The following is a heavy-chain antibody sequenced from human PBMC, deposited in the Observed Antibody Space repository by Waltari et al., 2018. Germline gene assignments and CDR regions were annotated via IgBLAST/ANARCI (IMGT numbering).Heavy chain of an antibody. D-gene: IGHD6-13*01. J-gene: IGHJ4*02. CDR1: GGSFSGYY. Sequence: QVQLQQWGAGLLKPSETLSLTCAVYGGSFSGYYWSWIRQPPGKGLEWIGEINHSGSTNYNPSLKSRVTISVDTSKNQCSLKLSSVTAADTAVYYCARTPNSSSWYLYDYWGQGTLVTVSS. CDR2: INHSGST. V-gene: IGHV4-34*01. CDR3: ARTPNSSSWYLYDY.